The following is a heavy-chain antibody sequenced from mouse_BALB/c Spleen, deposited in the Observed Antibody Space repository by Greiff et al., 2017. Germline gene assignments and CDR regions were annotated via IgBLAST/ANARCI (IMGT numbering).Heavy chain of an antibody. CDR2: IYPGDGDT. D-gene: IGHD2-3*01. Sequence: VKLVESGAELARPGASVKLSCKASGYTFTSYWMQWVKQRPGQGLEWIGAIYPGDGDTRYTQKFKGKATLTADKSSSTAYMQLSSLASEDSAVYYCARSYDGLLPYWGQGTLVTVSA. CDR3: ARSYDGLLPY. J-gene: IGHJ3*01. CDR1: GYTFTSYW. V-gene: IGHV1-87*01.